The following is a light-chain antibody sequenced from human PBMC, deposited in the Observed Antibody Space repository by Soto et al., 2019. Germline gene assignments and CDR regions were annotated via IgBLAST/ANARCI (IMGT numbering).Light chain of an antibody. Sequence: EVVLTQSPATLSFSPGERATLSCRASQSVFNYLAWYQQRPGQAPRLLIYDASDRATGIPARFTGSGSGTDFTLTISSLEPEDFAVYYCQQYNNWPITFGQGTRLEIK. CDR3: QQYNNWPIT. J-gene: IGKJ5*01. CDR2: DAS. V-gene: IGKV3-11*01. CDR1: QSVFNY.